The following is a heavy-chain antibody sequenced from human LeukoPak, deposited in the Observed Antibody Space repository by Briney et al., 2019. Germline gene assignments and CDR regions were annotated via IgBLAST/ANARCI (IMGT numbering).Heavy chain of an antibody. CDR3: AGRDGYNTDY. CDR1: GFTFSSYE. CDR2: ISSSGSTI. J-gene: IGHJ4*02. Sequence: GGSLRLSCAASGFTFSSYEMNWVRQAPGKGLEWVSYISSSGSTIYYADSVKGRFTISRDNAKNSLYLQMNSLSAEDTAVYYYAGRDGYNTDYWGQGTLVTVSS. D-gene: IGHD5-24*01. V-gene: IGHV3-48*03.